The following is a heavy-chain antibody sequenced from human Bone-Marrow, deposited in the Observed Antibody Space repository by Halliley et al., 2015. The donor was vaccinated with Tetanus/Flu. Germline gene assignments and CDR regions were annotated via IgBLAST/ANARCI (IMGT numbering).Heavy chain of an antibody. J-gene: IGHJ5*02. V-gene: IGHV4-59*01. CDR3: ARDRGLRGWFDP. Sequence: EWIGYIYYPGATHYNPFLERRVTISVDTSKNQFSLQLTSVSAAVTALYYCARDRGLRGWFDPWGQGTLVTVSA. D-gene: IGHD3-10*01. CDR2: IYYPGAT.